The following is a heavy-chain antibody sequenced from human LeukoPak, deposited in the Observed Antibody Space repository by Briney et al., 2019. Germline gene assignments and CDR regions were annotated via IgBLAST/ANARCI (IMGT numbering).Heavy chain of an antibody. V-gene: IGHV3-21*01. CDR2: ISSSSSYI. J-gene: IGHJ4*02. CDR1: GFTVSSYS. D-gene: IGHD3-22*01. CDR3: ARCPYYDSSGSFGY. Sequence: GGSLRLPCAASGFTVSSYSMNWVRQAPGKGRECVSSISSSSSYIYYADSVKGRFTISRDNAKNSLYLQMNSLRAEDTAVYYCARCPYYDSSGSFGYWGQGTLVTVSS.